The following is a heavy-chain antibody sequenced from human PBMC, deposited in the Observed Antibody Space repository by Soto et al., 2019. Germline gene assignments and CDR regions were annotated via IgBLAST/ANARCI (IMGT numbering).Heavy chain of an antibody. CDR1: GFTFSSYS. D-gene: IGHD6-6*01. J-gene: IGHJ4*02. CDR2: ISSSSSYI. Sequence: TGGSLRLSCAASGFTFSSYSMNWVRQAPGKGLEWVSSISSSSSYIYYADSVKGRFTISRDNAKNSLYLQMNSLRAEDTAVYYCARDEYSSSSEFDYWGQGTLVTVSS. V-gene: IGHV3-21*01. CDR3: ARDEYSSSSEFDY.